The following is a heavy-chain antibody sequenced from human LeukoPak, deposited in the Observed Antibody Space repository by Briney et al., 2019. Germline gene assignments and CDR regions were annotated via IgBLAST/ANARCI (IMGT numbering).Heavy chain of an antibody. Sequence: GKSLRLSCSASEFNFSDYGMHWVRQAPGKGLEWVAVIWYDGSDKYYADSVKGRFTISRDNSKSTQYLQMNSLRTDDTALYYCAGGPRMDVWGQGTTVTVSS. CDR1: EFNFSDYG. V-gene: IGHV3-33*01. J-gene: IGHJ6*02. CDR2: IWYDGSDK. CDR3: AGGPRMDV. D-gene: IGHD3-16*01.